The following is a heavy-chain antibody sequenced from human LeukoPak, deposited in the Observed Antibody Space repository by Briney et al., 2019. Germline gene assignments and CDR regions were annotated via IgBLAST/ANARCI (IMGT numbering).Heavy chain of an antibody. CDR2: IGSSGGGI. D-gene: IGHD7-27*01. CDR1: GFTFSTYT. Sequence: GGALRLSCAASGFTFSTYTMYWVRHPPGKRLEWVAIIGSSGGGIHYADSVKGRFTISRDNSKNALYLQMNSLRVEDTAVYYCAIDPNWGTHSWGQGVLVTVSS. CDR3: AIDPNWGTHS. V-gene: IGHV3-23*01. J-gene: IGHJ4*02.